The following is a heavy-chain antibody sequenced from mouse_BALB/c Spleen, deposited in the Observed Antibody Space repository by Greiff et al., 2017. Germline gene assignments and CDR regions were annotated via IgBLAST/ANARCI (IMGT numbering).Heavy chain of an antibody. CDR3: ARNYGSSLWFAY. D-gene: IGHD1-1*01. J-gene: IGHJ3*01. CDR1: GFNIKDTY. V-gene: IGHV14-3*02. Sequence: EVQLQQSGAELVKPGASVKLSCTASGFNIKDTYMHWVKQRPEQGLEWIGRIDPANGNTKYDPKFQGKATITADTSSNTAYLQLSSLTSEDTAVYYCARNYGSSLWFAYWGQGTLVTVS. CDR2: IDPANGNT.